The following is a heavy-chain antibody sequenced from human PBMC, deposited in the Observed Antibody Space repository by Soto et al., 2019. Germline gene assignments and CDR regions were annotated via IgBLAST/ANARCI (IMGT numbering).Heavy chain of an antibody. Sequence: EAQLVQSGAEVKKPGESLKISCKASDTTHWIGWVRQKPGKGLEWMGIIYPGDSDTKYSPYFQGQVTISVDKSISTAYLHGSSLKALETATYYCARLVNDYSGLDVWGLGTTVTGSS. CDR1: DTTHW. J-gene: IGHJ6*02. CDR2: IYPGDSDT. V-gene: IGHV5-51*01. CDR3: ARLVNDYSGLDV.